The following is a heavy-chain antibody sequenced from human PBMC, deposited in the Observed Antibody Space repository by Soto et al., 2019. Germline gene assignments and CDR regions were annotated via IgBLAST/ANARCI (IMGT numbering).Heavy chain of an antibody. CDR1: GDSASSDTYF. J-gene: IGHJ5*02. Sequence: KTSETLSLTCTMSGDSASSDTYFWTWIRQPPGKGLEWIAYISYTGDTNYNPSLKSRVTISIDTSINQFSLTLTSVTTADTAIYFCARIVVGATVDLWGQGSLVTVSS. V-gene: IGHV4-61*01. CDR3: ARIVVGATVDL. CDR2: ISYTGDT. D-gene: IGHD1-26*01.